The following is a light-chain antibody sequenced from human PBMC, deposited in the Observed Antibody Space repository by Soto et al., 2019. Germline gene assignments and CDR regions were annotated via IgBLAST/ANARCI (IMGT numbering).Light chain of an antibody. CDR2: GAS. V-gene: IGKV3-20*01. Sequence: EIELTQSQGTLSLSPGESATLSCRVSQTTSPKYVAWYQQRRGLAPRLLVYGASKRAAGIPDRFRGSGSGSEFSLTISGLEPEDFAVYFCQHFGSSPPVIFGQGTRLEIK. CDR1: QTTSPKY. J-gene: IGKJ5*01. CDR3: QHFGSSPPVI.